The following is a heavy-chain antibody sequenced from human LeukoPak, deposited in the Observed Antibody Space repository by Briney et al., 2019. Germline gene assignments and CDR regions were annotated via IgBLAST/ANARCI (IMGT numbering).Heavy chain of an antibody. CDR2: ISGSGGST. CDR3: ANGGTLTPCAY. Sequence: GGSLRLSCAASGFTFSSYAMSWVRQAPGKGLEWVSAISGSGGSTYYADSVKGRFTISGDNSKNTLYLQMNSLRAEDTAVYYCANGGTLTPCAYWGQGTLVTVSS. J-gene: IGHJ4*02. D-gene: IGHD1-1*01. V-gene: IGHV3-23*01. CDR1: GFTFSSYA.